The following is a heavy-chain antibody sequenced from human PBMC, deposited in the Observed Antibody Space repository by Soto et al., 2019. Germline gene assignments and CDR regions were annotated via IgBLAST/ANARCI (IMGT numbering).Heavy chain of an antibody. CDR1: GFIFSSYG. Sequence: QVQLVESGGGVVQPGRSLRLSCAASGFIFSSYGMNWVRQAPGKGLEWVAVMSFDGSIKYYADSVKGRFTISRDNSKNTLYLQMNSLRAEDTAVYYCATIAVPPAFDIWGQGTMFTVSS. D-gene: IGHD6-19*01. J-gene: IGHJ3*02. V-gene: IGHV3-30*03. CDR2: MSFDGSIK. CDR3: ATIAVPPAFDI.